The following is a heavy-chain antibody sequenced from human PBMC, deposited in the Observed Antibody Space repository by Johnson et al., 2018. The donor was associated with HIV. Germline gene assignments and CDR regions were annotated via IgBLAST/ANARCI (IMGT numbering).Heavy chain of an antibody. J-gene: IGHJ3*02. Sequence: QMQLVESGGGLVKPGGSLRLSCAASGFTFSDYYMSWIRQAPGKGLEWVSYISWNSGSIGYVDSGKGRFTISRDNAKNALYLQMDSLGAEDAAIDYCARGWGGQRPIWGQGTMVTVSS. CDR2: ISWNSGSI. CDR1: GFTFSDYY. D-gene: IGHD6-25*01. CDR3: ARGWGGQRPI. V-gene: IGHV3-11*01.